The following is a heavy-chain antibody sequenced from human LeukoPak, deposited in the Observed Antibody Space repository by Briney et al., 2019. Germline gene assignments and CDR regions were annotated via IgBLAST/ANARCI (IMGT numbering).Heavy chain of an antibody. D-gene: IGHD3-16*01. V-gene: IGHV3-73*01. CDR2: IRTKTDNYAT. CDR1: GFTFSASA. CDR3: ARKYYVWGTFDY. J-gene: IGHJ4*02. Sequence: GGSLRLSCAASGFTFSASAIHWVRQASGRGLEWVGRIRTKTDNYATTYAASMKGRFTFSRDDSKNTAYLQMNSLETEDTAVYYCARKYYVWGTFDYWGQGTLVTVSS.